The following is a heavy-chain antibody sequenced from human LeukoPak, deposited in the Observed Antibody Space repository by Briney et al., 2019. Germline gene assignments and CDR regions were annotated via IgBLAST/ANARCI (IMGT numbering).Heavy chain of an antibody. D-gene: IGHD3-22*01. J-gene: IGHJ3*02. Sequence: PGGSLRLSCAASGFTFSDYYMSWIRQAPGKGLEWVSYISSSGSTIYYADSVKGRFTISRDNAKNSLYLQMNSLRAEDTAVYYCAREGGYYYGSTDTASYAFDIWGQGTMVTVSS. CDR2: ISSSGSTI. CDR1: GFTFSDYY. V-gene: IGHV3-11*04. CDR3: AREGGYYYGSTDTASYAFDI.